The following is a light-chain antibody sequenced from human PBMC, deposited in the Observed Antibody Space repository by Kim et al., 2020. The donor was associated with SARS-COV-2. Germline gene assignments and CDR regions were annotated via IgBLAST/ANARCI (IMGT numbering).Light chain of an antibody. CDR1: QSVSSY. V-gene: IGKV3-11*01. CDR3: QQRSNWPLT. CDR2: GAS. J-gene: IGKJ4*01. Sequence: LPPGARATLSCSASQSVSSYFAWYQQKPGQAPRLLIYGASNRATGIPARFSGSGSGTDFTLTISSLEPEDFAVYYCQQRSNWPLTFGGGTKVDIK.